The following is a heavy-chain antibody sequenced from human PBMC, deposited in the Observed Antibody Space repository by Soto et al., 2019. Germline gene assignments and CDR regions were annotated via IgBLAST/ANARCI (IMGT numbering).Heavy chain of an antibody. J-gene: IGHJ4*02. D-gene: IGHD6-19*01. CDR1: GYTFTSYY. CDR3: ARDSAPGTAVINIAVACGTDY. Sequence: ASVKVSSKASGYTFTSYYMHWVQQSPGQGLEWMGIINPSGGSTSYAQKFQGRVTMTRDTSTSTVYMELSSLRSEDTAVYYCARDSAPGTAVINIAVACGTDYWGQGTLVTVSS. CDR2: INPSGGST. V-gene: IGHV1-46*03.